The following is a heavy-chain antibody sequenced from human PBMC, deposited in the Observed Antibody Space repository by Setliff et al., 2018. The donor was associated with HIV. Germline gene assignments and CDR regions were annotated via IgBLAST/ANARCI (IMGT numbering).Heavy chain of an antibody. J-gene: IGHJ5*01. CDR2: IKQDGSEE. CDR1: GFTFSTYW. V-gene: IGHV3-7*03. Sequence: PGGSLRLSCAASGFTFSTYWMIWVRQAPGKGLEWVAKIKQDGSEEYYVDSVKGRFTISRDNARNSGFLQMNSLRVEDTAVYYCARALRGSGEDSWGQGTLVTVSS. CDR3: ARALRGSGEDS. D-gene: IGHD3-10*01.